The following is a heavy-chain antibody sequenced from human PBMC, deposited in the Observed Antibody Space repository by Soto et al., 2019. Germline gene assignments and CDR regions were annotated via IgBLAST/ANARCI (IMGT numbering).Heavy chain of an antibody. D-gene: IGHD3-22*01. CDR3: ARGSHYYDSSGYYSGFDY. V-gene: IGHV4-34*01. CDR1: GGSFSGYY. Sequence: LETLSLTWGVDGGSFSGYYWSWIRQHPGKGLEWIGEINHSGSTNYNPSLKSRVTISVDTSKNQFSLKLSSVTAADTAVYYCARGSHYYDSSGYYSGFDYWGQGTLVTVSS. CDR2: INHSGST. J-gene: IGHJ4*02.